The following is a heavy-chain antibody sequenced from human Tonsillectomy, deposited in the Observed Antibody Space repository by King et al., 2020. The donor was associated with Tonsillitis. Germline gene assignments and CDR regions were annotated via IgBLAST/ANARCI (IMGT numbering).Heavy chain of an antibody. CDR3: ARANPYGRFDP. CDR2: INPSGGST. CDR1: GYTFTSYY. Sequence: VQLVESGAEVRKPGASVKVSCKASGYTFTSYYMNWVRRAPGQGLEWMGKINPSGGSTIYAQNFQGRVTMTRDTSTSTVYMDLGSLKSEDTAVYYCARANPYGRFDPWGQGTLVTVSS. V-gene: IGHV1-46*03. J-gene: IGHJ5*02. D-gene: IGHD4-17*01.